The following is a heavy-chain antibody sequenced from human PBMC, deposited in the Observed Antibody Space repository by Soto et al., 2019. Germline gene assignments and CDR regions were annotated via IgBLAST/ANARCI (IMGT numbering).Heavy chain of an antibody. V-gene: IGHV1-46*01. CDR2: INPSGGST. Sequence: QVQLVQSGAEVKKPGASVKVSCKASGYTFTSYYMHWVRQAPGQGLEWMGIINPSGGSTSYAQKFQSRVNMTRDTSTSTVYMELSSLRSEDTAVYYCVRDGRSSYSSAWYYFDYGGQGTLVTVSS. CDR3: VRDGRSSYSSAWYYFDY. D-gene: IGHD6-19*01. J-gene: IGHJ4*02. CDR1: GYTFTSYY.